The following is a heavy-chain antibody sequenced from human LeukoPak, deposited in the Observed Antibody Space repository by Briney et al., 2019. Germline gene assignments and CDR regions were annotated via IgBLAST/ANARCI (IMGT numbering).Heavy chain of an antibody. CDR2: ISSSSSTI. CDR1: GFTFSNNA. J-gene: IGHJ4*02. Sequence: GGSLRLSCAGSGFTFSNNAMNWVHQPPGKGLEWVSYISSSSSTIYYADSVKGRFTTSRDNAKNSLYLQMNSLRVEDTAVYYCARRGDYVDSWGQGTLVTVSS. V-gene: IGHV3-48*01. CDR3: ARRGDYVDS.